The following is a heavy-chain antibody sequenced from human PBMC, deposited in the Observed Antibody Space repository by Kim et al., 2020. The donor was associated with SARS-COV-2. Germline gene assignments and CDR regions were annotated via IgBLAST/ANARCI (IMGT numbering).Heavy chain of an antibody. CDR3: ASPPRGYSGYNQYFDY. Sequence: SETLSLTCTVSGGSISSSSYYWGWIRQPPGKGMEWIGSIYYSGSTYYNPSLKSRVTISVDTSKNQFSLKLSSVTAADTAVYYCASPPRGYSGYNQYFDYWGQGTLVTVSS. V-gene: IGHV4-39*01. D-gene: IGHD5-12*01. J-gene: IGHJ4*02. CDR2: IYYSGST. CDR1: GGSISSSSYY.